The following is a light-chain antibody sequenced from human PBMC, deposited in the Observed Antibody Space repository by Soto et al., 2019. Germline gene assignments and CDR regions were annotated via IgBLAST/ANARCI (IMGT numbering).Light chain of an antibody. V-gene: IGKV1-5*03. Sequence: DIQMTQPPSTLSASVGDRVTITCRASQSISSWLAWYQQKPGKAPKLLIYKASSLESGVPSRFSGSGSGTEFTLTISSLQPDDFATYYCQQYNSYSGTFGQGTKVE. J-gene: IGKJ1*01. CDR2: KAS. CDR3: QQYNSYSGT. CDR1: QSISSW.